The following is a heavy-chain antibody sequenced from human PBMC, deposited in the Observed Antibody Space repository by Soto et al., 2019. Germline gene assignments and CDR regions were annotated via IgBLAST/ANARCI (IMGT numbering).Heavy chain of an antibody. CDR1: GYTFTSYD. CDR2: MNPNSGNT. D-gene: IGHD6-13*01. Sequence: ASVKVSCKASGYTFTSYDINWVRQATGQGLEWMGWMNPNSGNTGSAQKFQGGVTMTRNTSITTAYMELSSLRSEDTAVYYCARKRRDSSSWYNWFDPWGQGTLVTVSS. CDR3: ARKRRDSSSWYNWFDP. V-gene: IGHV1-8*01. J-gene: IGHJ5*02.